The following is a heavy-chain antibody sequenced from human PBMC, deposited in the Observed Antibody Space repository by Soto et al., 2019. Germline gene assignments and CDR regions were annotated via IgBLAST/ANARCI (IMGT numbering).Heavy chain of an antibody. J-gene: IGHJ4*02. V-gene: IGHV3-30*18. CDR3: AKGPEIAAAGEFLDY. CDR2: ISYDGSNK. D-gene: IGHD6-13*01. Sequence: GSLRLSCAASGFTFSSYGMHWVRQAPGKGLEWVAVISYDGSNKYYADSVKGRFTISRDNSKNTLYLQMNSLRAEDTAVYYCAKGPEIAAAGEFLDYWGQGTLVTVSS. CDR1: GFTFSSYG.